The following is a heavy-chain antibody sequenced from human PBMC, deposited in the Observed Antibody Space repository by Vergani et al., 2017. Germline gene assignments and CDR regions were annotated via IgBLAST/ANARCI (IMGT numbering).Heavy chain of an antibody. CDR3: ASPPNGAYDILTGYYPYYYYGMDV. CDR1: GFTFSSYA. Sequence: EVQLLESGGGLVQPGGSLRLSCAASGFTFSSYAMSWVRQAPGKGLEWVSAISGSGGSTYYADSVKGRFTISRDNSKNTLYLQMNSLRAEDTAVYYCASPPNGAYDILTGYYPYYYYGMDVWGQGTTVTVSS. CDR2: ISGSGGST. J-gene: IGHJ6*02. V-gene: IGHV3-23*01. D-gene: IGHD3-9*01.